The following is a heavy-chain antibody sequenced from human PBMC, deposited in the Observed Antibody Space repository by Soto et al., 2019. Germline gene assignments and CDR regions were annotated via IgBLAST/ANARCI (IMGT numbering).Heavy chain of an antibody. CDR1: GFTVSSNY. J-gene: IGHJ4*02. Sequence: PGGSLRLSCADSGFTVSSNYMSWVRQAPGKGLEWVSVIYSGGSTYYADSVKGRFTISRDNSKNTLYLQMNSRRVEDTAVYYCARGAPYGSGSYYKNWGPGTLVKVSS. CDR3: ARGAPYGSGSYYKN. D-gene: IGHD3-10*01. CDR2: IYSGGST. V-gene: IGHV3-53*01.